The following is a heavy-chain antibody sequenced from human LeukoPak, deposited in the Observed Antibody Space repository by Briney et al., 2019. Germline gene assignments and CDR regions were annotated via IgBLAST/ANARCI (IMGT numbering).Heavy chain of an antibody. D-gene: IGHD3-3*01. CDR1: GYTFTSYY. J-gene: IGHJ3*02. V-gene: IGHV1-46*01. CDR3: ARGLGVRYDFWSGYLDAFDI. CDR2: INPSGGST. Sequence: ASVKVSCKASGYTFTSYYMHWVRQAPGQGLEWMGIINPSGGSTSYAQKFRGRVTMTRDTSTSTVYMELSSLRSEDTAVYYCARGLGVRYDFWSGYLDAFDIWGQGTMVTVSS.